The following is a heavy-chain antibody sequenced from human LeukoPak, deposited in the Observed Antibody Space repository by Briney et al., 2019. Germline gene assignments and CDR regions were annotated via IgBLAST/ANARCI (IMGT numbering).Heavy chain of an antibody. D-gene: IGHD1-1*01. Sequence: ASVKVSCKASGYTFTSYGISWVRQAPGQGLEWMGWTSAYNGNTNYAQKLQGRVTMTTDTSTSTAYMELRSLRSDDTAVYYCARDGRRVATSIQNWFDPWGQGTLVTVSS. J-gene: IGHJ5*02. V-gene: IGHV1-18*01. CDR1: GYTFTSYG. CDR2: TSAYNGNT. CDR3: ARDGRRVATSIQNWFDP.